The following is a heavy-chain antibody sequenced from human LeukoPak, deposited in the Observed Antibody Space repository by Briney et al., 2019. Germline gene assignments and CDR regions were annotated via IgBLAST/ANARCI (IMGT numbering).Heavy chain of an antibody. V-gene: IGHV3-23*01. D-gene: IGHD3-9*01. CDR1: GFTFSSYA. CDR2: ISGSGGST. J-gene: IGHJ4*02. Sequence: GGSLRLSCAASGFTFSSYAMSWVRQAPGKGLEWVSAISGSGGSTYYADSVKGRFTISRDNSKNTLYLQMNSLRAEDTAVYYCAIWEYSVLRYFDWSDTIDYWGQGTLVTVSS. CDR3: AIWEYSVLRYFDWSDTIDY.